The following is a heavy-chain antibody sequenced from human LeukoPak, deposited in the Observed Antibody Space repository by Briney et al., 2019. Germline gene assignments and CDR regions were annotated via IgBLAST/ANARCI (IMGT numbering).Heavy chain of an antibody. CDR3: AKDPLLYSSSWPYYFDY. D-gene: IGHD6-13*01. CDR2: ISWNSGSI. CDR1: GFTFDDYA. Sequence: LPGGSLRLSCAASGFTFDDYAMHWVRQAPGKGLEWVSGISWNSGSIGYADSVKGRFTISRDNAKNSLYLQMNSLRAEDTALYYCAKDPLLYSSSWPYYFDYWGQGTLVTVSS. V-gene: IGHV3-9*01. J-gene: IGHJ4*02.